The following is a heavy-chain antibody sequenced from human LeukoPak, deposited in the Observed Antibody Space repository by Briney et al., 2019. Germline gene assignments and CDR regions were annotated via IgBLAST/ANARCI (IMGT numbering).Heavy chain of an antibody. CDR2: IIPILGIA. CDR3: ARDGVVPAAVDTATVQYYYYYMDV. V-gene: IGHV1-69*04. CDR1: GGTFSSYT. Sequence: ASVKVSCKASGGTFSSYTISWVRQAPGQGLEWMGRIIPILGIANYAQKFQGRVTITADKSTSTAYMELSSLRSEDTAVYYCARDGVVPAAVDTATVQYYYYYMDVWGKGTTVTVSS. J-gene: IGHJ6*03. D-gene: IGHD5-18*01.